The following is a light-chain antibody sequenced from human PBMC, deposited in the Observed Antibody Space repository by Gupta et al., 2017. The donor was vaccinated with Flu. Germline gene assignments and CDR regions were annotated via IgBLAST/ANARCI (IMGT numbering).Light chain of an antibody. J-gene: IGKJ1*01. CDR3: QQRSNWPRA. CDR2: DAS. Sequence: LVLTQSPATLSLFPGERATLSCRASQSVSTYLAWYQHKPGQAPRLLIHDASDRATGVPARFSGSGSGTDFTLTISSLEPEDFAIYYCQQRSNWPRAFGQGTKVEIK. CDR1: QSVSTY. V-gene: IGKV3-11*01.